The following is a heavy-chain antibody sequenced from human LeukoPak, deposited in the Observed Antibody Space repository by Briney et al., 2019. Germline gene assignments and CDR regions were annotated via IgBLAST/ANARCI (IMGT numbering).Heavy chain of an antibody. CDR3: ARVDTVMAYYFDL. J-gene: IGHJ4*02. D-gene: IGHD5-18*01. CDR2: IYSGDTT. CDR1: GFTVSTNY. Sequence: GGSLRLSCAASGFTVSTNYMSWVRQAPGKGLEWVSVIYSGDTTFYADSVRGKFTISRDNSKNTLYLQMNSLRAEDTAVYYCARVDTVMAYYFDLWGQGTLVTVSS. V-gene: IGHV3-53*05.